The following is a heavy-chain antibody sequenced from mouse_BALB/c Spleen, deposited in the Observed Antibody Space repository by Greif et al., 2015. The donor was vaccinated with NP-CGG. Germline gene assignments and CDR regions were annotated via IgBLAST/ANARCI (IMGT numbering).Heavy chain of an antibody. J-gene: IGHJ4*01. CDR1: GYAFSSYW. Sequence: QVPLKESVAELVRPWSSVKISCKASGYAFSSYWMNGVQQRPGQGLEWIGQIYPGDGDTNYNGKFKGKATLPADKSSSTADMHLSSLTSDDSAGYFCAKYDYNYYAMDYGGQGTSVTVSS. V-gene: IGHV1-80*01. CDR3: AKYDYNYYAMDY. D-gene: IGHD2-4*01. CDR2: IYPGDGDT.